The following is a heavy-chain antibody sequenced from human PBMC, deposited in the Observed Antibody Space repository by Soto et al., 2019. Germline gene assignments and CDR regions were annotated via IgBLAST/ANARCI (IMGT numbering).Heavy chain of an antibody. CDR3: ARIARTYYFGMEV. Sequence: GESLKISCKASGYSFTNYWINWVRQMPDKGLEWMGRIDPTDSYTKYSPSFQGHVTISADKSISTAYLQWSSLEASDTAMYYCARIARTYYFGMEVWGQGTTVTVSS. V-gene: IGHV5-10-1*01. CDR1: GYSFTNYW. J-gene: IGHJ6*02. CDR2: IDPTDSYT.